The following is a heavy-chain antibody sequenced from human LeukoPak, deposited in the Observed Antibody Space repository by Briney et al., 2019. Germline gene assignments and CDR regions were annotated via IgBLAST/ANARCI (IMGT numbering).Heavy chain of an antibody. Sequence: PSETLSLTCTVSGASISSGSYYWNWIRQPAGKGLEWIGRIFASGSTNYNPSLKSRVTISVDTPKNQFSLKLSSVTAADTAVYYCARRGGTVTTMPAAFDIWGQGTMVTVSS. J-gene: IGHJ3*02. CDR3: ARRGGTVTTMPAAFDI. D-gene: IGHD4-17*01. CDR2: IFASGST. V-gene: IGHV4-61*02. CDR1: GASISSGSYY.